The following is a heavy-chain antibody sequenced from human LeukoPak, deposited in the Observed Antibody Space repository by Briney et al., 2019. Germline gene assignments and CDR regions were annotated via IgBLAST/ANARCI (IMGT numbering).Heavy chain of an antibody. CDR2: ISSSSSYI. CDR1: GFTFSSYS. J-gene: IGHJ3*02. V-gene: IGHV3-21*04. CDR3: ARATYYYDSSDSDAFDI. Sequence: PGGSLRLSCAASGFTFSSYSMNWVRQAPGKGLEWVSSISSSSSYIYYADSVKGRFTISRDNAKNSLYLQMNSLKTEDTAVYYCARATYYYDSSDSDAFDIWGQGTMVTVSS. D-gene: IGHD3-22*01.